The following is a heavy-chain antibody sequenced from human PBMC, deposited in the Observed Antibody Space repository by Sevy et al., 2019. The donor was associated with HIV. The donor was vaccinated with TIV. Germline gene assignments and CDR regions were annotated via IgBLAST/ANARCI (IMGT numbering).Heavy chain of an antibody. J-gene: IGHJ3*02. CDR1: GGSIGSGNYY. CDR2: IYTSGST. D-gene: IGHD2-21*02. Sequence: SETLSLTCAVSGGSIGSGNYYWSWIRQPAGKGLEWIGRIYTSGSTNYNPSLKSRVTISVDTSKNQFSLKLSSVTAADTAVYYCARGGGNSFLDAYDIWGQGTMFTVSS. V-gene: IGHV4-61*02. CDR3: ARGGGNSFLDAYDI.